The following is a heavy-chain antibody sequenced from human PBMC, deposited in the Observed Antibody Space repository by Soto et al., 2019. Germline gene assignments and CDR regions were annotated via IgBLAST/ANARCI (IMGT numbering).Heavy chain of an antibody. V-gene: IGHV3-74*03. CDR1: GFTFSTSW. Sequence: EVQLVETGGGLVQPGGSLRLSCAASGFTFSTSWMNWVRRAPGKGLEWVSRISPNGTSTTYADFGTGRFTISRDNAKNAVYLQMHSLRAEDTAVYFCARAGEGEHGRGYYYPDYWGQGILVTVSS. CDR3: ARAGEGEHGRGYYYPDY. CDR2: ISPNGTST. D-gene: IGHD3-22*01. J-gene: IGHJ4*02.